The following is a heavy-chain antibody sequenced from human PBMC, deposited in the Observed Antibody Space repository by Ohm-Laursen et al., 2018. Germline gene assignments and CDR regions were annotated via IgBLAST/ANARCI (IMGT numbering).Heavy chain of an antibody. V-gene: IGHV3-7*01. CDR2: IKHDGSVI. CDR1: GFSFSSYW. Sequence: GSLRLSCAASGFSFSSYWMSWVRQAPGKGLERVANIKHDGSVIYYVDSVKGRFTVSRDNAKNSLSLQMNSLRAEDTAVYYCVRDDSTGKIYFDYWGQGTLVTVSS. D-gene: IGHD3-10*01. J-gene: IGHJ4*02. CDR3: VRDDSTGKIYFDY.